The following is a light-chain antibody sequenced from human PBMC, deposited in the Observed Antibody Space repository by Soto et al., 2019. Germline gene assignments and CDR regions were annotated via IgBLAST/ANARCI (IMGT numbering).Light chain of an antibody. CDR3: QQYYMSPFT. CDR2: AAS. CDR1: QSVSRNY. J-gene: IGKJ3*01. Sequence: EIVLTQSPATLSLSPGERATLSCGASQSVSRNYVAWYQQKPGLAPSLVMYAASTSADGIPDRFSGSGSGTDVILTISRLEPKDVVAYFCQQYYMSPFTFGPGTKVDI. V-gene: IGKV3D-20*01.